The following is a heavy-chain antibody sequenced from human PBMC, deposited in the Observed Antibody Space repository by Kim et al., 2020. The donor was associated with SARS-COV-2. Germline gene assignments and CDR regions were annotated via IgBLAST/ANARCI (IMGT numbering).Heavy chain of an antibody. CDR2: INAGNGNT. CDR3: ARDGTEANCGGDCYSGIDY. D-gene: IGHD2-21*02. CDR1: GYTFTSYA. V-gene: IGHV1-3*01. Sequence: ASVKVSCKASGYTFTSYAMHWVRQAPGQRLEWMGWINAGNGNTKYSQKFQGRVTITRDTSASTAYMELSSLRSKDTAAYYCARDGTEANCGGDCYSGIDYWGQGTLVTVSS. J-gene: IGHJ4*02.